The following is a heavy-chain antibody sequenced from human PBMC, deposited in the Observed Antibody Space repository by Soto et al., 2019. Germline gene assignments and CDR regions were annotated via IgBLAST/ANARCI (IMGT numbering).Heavy chain of an antibody. CDR1: GGSISSSSYY. J-gene: IGHJ4*02. Sequence: QLQPQESGPGLVKPSETLSLTCTVSGGSISSSSYYWGWIRQPPGKGLEWIGSIYYSGSTYYNPSLKSRVTISVDTSKNQFSLKLSSVTAADTAVYYCARGVPAAIVRDYFDYWGQGTLVTVSS. D-gene: IGHD2-2*01. V-gene: IGHV4-39*01. CDR3: ARGVPAAIVRDYFDY. CDR2: IYYSGST.